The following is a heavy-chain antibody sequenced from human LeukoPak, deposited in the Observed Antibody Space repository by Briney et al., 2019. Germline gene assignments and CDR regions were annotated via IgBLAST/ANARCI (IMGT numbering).Heavy chain of an antibody. CDR1: GGSFSGYY. D-gene: IGHD3-9*01. V-gene: IGHV4-34*01. CDR2: INHSGST. CDR3: ARLEGLRYHPTYYFDY. J-gene: IGHJ4*02. Sequence: SETLSLTCAVYGGSFSGYYWSWIRQPPGKGLEWIGEINHSGSTNYNPSLKSRVTISVDTSKNQFSLKLSSVTAADTAVYYCARLEGLRYHPTYYFDYWGQGTLVTVSS.